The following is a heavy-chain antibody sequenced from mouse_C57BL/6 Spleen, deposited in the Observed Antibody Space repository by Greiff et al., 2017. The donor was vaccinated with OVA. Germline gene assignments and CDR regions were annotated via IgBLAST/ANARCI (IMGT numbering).Heavy chain of an antibody. D-gene: IGHD1-1*01. J-gene: IGHJ4*01. V-gene: IGHV1-20*01. CDR3: ARRDYGSSYDYAMDY. Sequence: VQLQQSGPELVKPGDSVKISCKASGYSFTGYFMNWVMQSHGKSLEWIGRINPYNGDTFYNQKFKGKATLSVDKSSSTDHMELRSLTSEDSAVYYCARRDYGSSYDYAMDYWGQGTSVTVSS. CDR2: INPYNGDT. CDR1: GYSFTGYF.